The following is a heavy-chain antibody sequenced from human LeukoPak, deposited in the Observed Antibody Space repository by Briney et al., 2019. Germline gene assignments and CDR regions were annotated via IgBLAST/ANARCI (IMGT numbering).Heavy chain of an antibody. CDR1: GFTFSSYE. CDR3: ARSWSYGEGY. J-gene: IGHJ4*02. D-gene: IGHD1-26*01. V-gene: IGHV3-48*03. Sequence: GGSLRLSCAASGFTFSSYEMNWVRQAPGKGLEWVSYISGSGSTINYADSVKGRFTISRDNAKNSLYLQMNSLRAEDTAVYYCARSWSYGEGYWGQGTLVTVSS. CDR2: ISGSGSTI.